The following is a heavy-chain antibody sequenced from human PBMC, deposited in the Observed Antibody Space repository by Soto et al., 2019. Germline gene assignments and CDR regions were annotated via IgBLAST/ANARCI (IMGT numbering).Heavy chain of an antibody. CDR1: GASIKSTDYY. D-gene: IGHD2-21*02. CDR2: VYYTGST. Sequence: PSETLSLTCTVSGASIKSTDYYWSWIRQAPGKGLEWIGYVYYTGSTYYNPSLMSRLTISVDTSKNQFSLKLTSVTAAETAVYYRVRTAREGAVAPHWFDRWGQGTQVTVSS. CDR3: VRTAREGAVAPHWFDR. V-gene: IGHV4-30-4*01. J-gene: IGHJ5*02.